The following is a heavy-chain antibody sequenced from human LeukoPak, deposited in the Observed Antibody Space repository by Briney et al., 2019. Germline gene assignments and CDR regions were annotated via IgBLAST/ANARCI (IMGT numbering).Heavy chain of an antibody. J-gene: IGHJ5*02. Sequence: GGSLRLSCAAAGFTFSSYGLSWVRQAPGKGLEWVSAISGSGGSTYYADSVKGRFTISRDNSKNTLYLQMNSLRAEDTAVYYCARDLGQYYDTSDNWFDPWGQGTLVTVSS. V-gene: IGHV3-23*01. D-gene: IGHD3-22*01. CDR2: ISGSGGST. CDR1: GFTFSSYG. CDR3: ARDLGQYYDTSDNWFDP.